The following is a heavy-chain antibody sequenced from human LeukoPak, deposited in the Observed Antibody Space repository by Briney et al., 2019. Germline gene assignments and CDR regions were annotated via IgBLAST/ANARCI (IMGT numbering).Heavy chain of an antibody. J-gene: IGHJ4*02. V-gene: IGHV3-74*01. Sequence: GGSLRFSCAASGFTFSSYWMHWGRPAPGKGLVWVSRINSDGSSTSYAASVKGRFTVSRDNAKNTLYLQMNSLRAEDTAVYYCARATGSYYSLGYWGQGTLVTVSS. CDR1: GFTFSSYW. CDR3: ARATGSYYSLGY. D-gene: IGHD1-26*01. CDR2: INSDGSST.